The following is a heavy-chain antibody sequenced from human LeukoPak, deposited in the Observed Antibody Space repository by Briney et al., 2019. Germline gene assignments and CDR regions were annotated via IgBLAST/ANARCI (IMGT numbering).Heavy chain of an antibody. CDR1: GCTCTNYY. D-gene: IGHD3-22*01. V-gene: IGHV1-46*01. CDR3: ARGIGLDYDSSGLD. J-gene: IGHJ4*02. Sequence: ASAKISCKASGCTCTNYYMHWVRQAPGQGLEWMGVIHPSGGSTSFAQKFQGRVTMTRDTSTSTVYMELSSLRSDDTAVYYCARGIGLDYDSSGLDWGQGTLVTVSS. CDR2: IHPSGGST.